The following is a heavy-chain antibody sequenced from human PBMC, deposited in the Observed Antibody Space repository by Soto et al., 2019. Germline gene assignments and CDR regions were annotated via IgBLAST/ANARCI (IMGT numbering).Heavy chain of an antibody. Sequence: SETLSLTCAVSAYSISTGFSWAWIRQPPGKGLEWIGRIYSSGGPHYNPSLKSRITISLDTSNNQFSLRLLSVTDADTAVYYCARGQRFSDWFDPWGQGTLVTVSS. J-gene: IGHJ5*02. CDR1: AYSISTGFS. D-gene: IGHD3-3*01. V-gene: IGHV4-38-2*01. CDR2: IYSSGGP. CDR3: ARGQRFSDWFDP.